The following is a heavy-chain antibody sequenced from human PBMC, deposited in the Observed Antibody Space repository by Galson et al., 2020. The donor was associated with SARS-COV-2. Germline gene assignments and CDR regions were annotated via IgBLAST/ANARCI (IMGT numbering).Heavy chain of an antibody. V-gene: IGHV4-38-2*02. CDR3: ARVNLGVGMVPAVSMDV. CDR1: DYSITSPYS. Sequence: SETLSLTCTVSDYSITSPYSWGWIRQPPGKGLEWIGTIYHSGTTYYYPSLKSRVTISVDTSKNQFSLTVNSVTAADTAVYYCARVNLGVGMVPAVSMDVWSKGTTVTVSS. CDR2: IYHSGTT. D-gene: IGHD2-21*02. J-gene: IGHJ6*03.